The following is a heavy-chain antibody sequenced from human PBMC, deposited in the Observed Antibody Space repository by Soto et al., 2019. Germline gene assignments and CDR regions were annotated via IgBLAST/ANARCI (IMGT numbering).Heavy chain of an antibody. D-gene: IGHD5-18*01. CDR3: ARERTAMGYY. CDR2: ISYDGSNK. J-gene: IGHJ4*02. CDR1: GFTFSSYA. V-gene: IGHV3-30-3*01. Sequence: ESGGGVVQPGRSLRLSCAASGFTFSSYAMHWVRQAPGKGLEWVAVISYDGSNKYYADSVKGRFTISRDNSKNTLYLQMNSLRAEDTAVYYCARERTAMGYYWGQGTLVTVSS.